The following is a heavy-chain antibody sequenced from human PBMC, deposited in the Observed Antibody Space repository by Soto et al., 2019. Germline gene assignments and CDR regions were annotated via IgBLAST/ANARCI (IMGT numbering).Heavy chain of an antibody. CDR3: ARDTARAMVRFYSGMDV. Sequence: QVQLVESGGGVVQPGRSLRLSCAASGFTFSSYGMHWVRQAPGKGLEWVAVIWYDGSNKYYADSVKGRFTISRDNSKNTRYLEMNSLSAEDTAVYYCARDTARAMVRFYSGMDVWGQGTTVTVSS. CDR1: GFTFSSYG. CDR2: IWYDGSNK. D-gene: IGHD3-10*01. V-gene: IGHV3-33*01. J-gene: IGHJ6*02.